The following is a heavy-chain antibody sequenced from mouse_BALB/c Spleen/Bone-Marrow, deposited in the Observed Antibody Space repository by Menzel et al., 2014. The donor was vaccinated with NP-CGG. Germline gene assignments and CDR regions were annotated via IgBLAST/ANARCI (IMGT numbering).Heavy chain of an antibody. J-gene: IGHJ4*01. Sequence: EVKLMESGGGLVQPGGSLKLSCATSGFTFSDYYMYWVRQTPEKRLEWVAYISNGGGSTYYPDTVKGRFTISRDNAKNTLSLQMSSPKSEDTAMYYCARHGEVRPVLAVDYWGQGTSVTVSS. V-gene: IGHV5-12*02. CDR3: ARHGEVRPVLAVDY. CDR1: GFTFSDYY. CDR2: ISNGGGST. D-gene: IGHD2-14*01.